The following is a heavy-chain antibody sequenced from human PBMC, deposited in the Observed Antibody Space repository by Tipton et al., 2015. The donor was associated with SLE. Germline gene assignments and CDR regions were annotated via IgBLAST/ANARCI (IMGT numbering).Heavy chain of an antibody. V-gene: IGHV4-34*01. CDR1: GGSISSYY. CDR3: ARRFLEWFGYGMDV. D-gene: IGHD3-3*01. Sequence: LRLSCTVSGGSISSYYWSWIRQPPGKGLEWIGEINHSGSTNYNPSLKSRVTISVDTSKNQFSLKPSSVTAADTAVYYCARRFLEWFGYGMDVWGQGTSGTVSS. J-gene: IGHJ6*02. CDR2: INHSGST.